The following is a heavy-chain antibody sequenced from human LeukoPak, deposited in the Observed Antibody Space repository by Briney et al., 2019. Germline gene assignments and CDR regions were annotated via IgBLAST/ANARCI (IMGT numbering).Heavy chain of an antibody. CDR1: GYTFTGYY. CDR3: ARARITIFGVVIIYNWFDP. Sequence: GASVKVSCKASGYTFTGYYMHWVRQAPGQGLEWMGWINPNSGGTNYAQKFQGRVTMTRDTSISTAYMELSRLRSDDTAVYYCARARITIFGVVIIYNWFDPWGQGTLVTVSS. CDR2: INPNSGGT. D-gene: IGHD3-3*01. J-gene: IGHJ5*02. V-gene: IGHV1-2*02.